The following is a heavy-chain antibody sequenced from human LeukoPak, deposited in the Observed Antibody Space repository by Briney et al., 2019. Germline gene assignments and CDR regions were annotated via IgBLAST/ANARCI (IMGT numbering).Heavy chain of an antibody. D-gene: IGHD4-17*01. CDR1: GFTFRTCG. V-gene: IGHV3-30*04. J-gene: IGHJ5*02. CDR3: ARELYDDGESWFDP. CDR2: ISYDGNDK. Sequence: GGSLRLSCAASGFTFRTCGMHWLRQAPGKGPEWVTFISYDGNDKKYGASVKGRFTVSRDNLKNFLYLQMNSLRVEDTAMYYCARELYDDGESWFDPWGQGTLVTVSS.